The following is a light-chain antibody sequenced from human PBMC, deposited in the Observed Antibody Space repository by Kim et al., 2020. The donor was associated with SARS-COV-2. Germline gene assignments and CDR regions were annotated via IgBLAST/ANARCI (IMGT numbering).Light chain of an antibody. CDR1: SLRSYY. J-gene: IGLJ1*01. Sequence: SSELTQDPAVSVALGQTVRITCQGDSLRSYYASWYQQKPGQAPVLVIYGKNNRPSGIPDRFSGSSSGNTASLTITGAQAEEEADYYCNFRDSSGNPPHVF. V-gene: IGLV3-19*01. CDR3: NFRDSSGNPPHV. CDR2: GKN.